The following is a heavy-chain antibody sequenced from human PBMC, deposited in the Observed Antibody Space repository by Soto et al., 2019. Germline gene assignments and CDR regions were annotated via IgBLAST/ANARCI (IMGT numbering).Heavy chain of an antibody. D-gene: IGHD3-22*01. J-gene: IGHJ4*02. CDR3: ASQIYDSDTGPNSQYYFDS. CDR1: GYSFAGYW. Sequence: GESLKISCKGPGYSFAGYWITWVRQKPGKGLEWMGRIDPSDSQTYYSPSFRGHVTIPVTKSITTVFLQWSSLRASDTAMYYCASQIYDSDTGPNSQYYFDSWGQGTPVTVSS. V-gene: IGHV5-10-1*01. CDR2: IDPSDSQT.